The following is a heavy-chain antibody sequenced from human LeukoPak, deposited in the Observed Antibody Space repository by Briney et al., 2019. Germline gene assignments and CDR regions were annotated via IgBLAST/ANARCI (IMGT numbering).Heavy chain of an antibody. Sequence: SETLSLTCAVYGGSFSGYYWSWIRQPPGKGLEWIGEINHSGSTNYNPSLKSRVTISVDTSKNQFSLKLSSVTAADTAVYYCARVRRCTNGVRYTCDYWGQGTLVTVSS. V-gene: IGHV4-34*01. CDR1: GGSFSGYY. CDR3: ARVRRCTNGVRYTCDY. D-gene: IGHD2-8*01. J-gene: IGHJ4*02. CDR2: INHSGST.